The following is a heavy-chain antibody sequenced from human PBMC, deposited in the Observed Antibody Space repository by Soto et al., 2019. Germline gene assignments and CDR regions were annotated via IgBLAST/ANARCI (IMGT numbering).Heavy chain of an antibody. V-gene: IGHV4-34*01. CDR1: GESFSGFY. D-gene: IGHD1-26*01. J-gene: IGHJ4*02. CDR2: INHSGST. CDR3: ARSRIVGVSPFAY. Sequence: SETLSLTCAVYGESFSGFYWNWIRQPPGKGLEWIGEINHSGSTNYNPSLKSRVTISVDTSKNQFSLKLASVIAADTAVYYCARSRIVGVSPFAYWSQGTLVTVS.